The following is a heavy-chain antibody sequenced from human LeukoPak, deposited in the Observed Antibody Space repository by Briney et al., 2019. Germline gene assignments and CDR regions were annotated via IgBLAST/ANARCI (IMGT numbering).Heavy chain of an antibody. V-gene: IGHV4-34*08. CDR3: AKKGGYCSSTSCYRWSAP. CDR1: GFTFSSYA. Sequence: PGGSLRLSCAASGFTFSSYAMSWVRQAPGKGLEWIGEINHSGSTNYNPSLKGRVTISVDTSKNQFSLKLSSVTAADTAVYYCAKKGGYCSSTSCYRWSAPGAQGTLVTVPS. J-gene: IGHJ5*02. D-gene: IGHD2-2*01. CDR2: INHSGST.